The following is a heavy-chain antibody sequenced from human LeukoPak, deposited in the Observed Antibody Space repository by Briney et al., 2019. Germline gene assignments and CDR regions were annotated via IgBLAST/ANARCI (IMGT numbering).Heavy chain of an antibody. J-gene: IGHJ4*02. D-gene: IGHD4-17*01. CDR2: INWNGGST. CDR1: GFTFSSYA. V-gene: IGHV3-20*04. CDR3: ARAQTYGDSRLLLDY. Sequence: GGSLRLSCAASGFTFSSYAMSWVRQAPGKGLEWVSGINWNGGSTGYADSVEGRFTIFRDNAKNSQYLQMNSLRVEDTALYYCARAQTYGDSRLLLDYWGQGTLVTVSS.